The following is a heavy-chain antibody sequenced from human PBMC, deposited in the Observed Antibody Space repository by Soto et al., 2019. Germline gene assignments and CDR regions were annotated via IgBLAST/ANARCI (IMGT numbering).Heavy chain of an antibody. D-gene: IGHD1-1*01. CDR1: GGSISSSSYY. J-gene: IGHJ5*02. V-gene: IGHV4-39*01. CDR3: ARRLGKWYNWKDRPWFDP. Sequence: QLQLQESGPGLVKPSETLSLTCTVSGGSISSSSYYWGWIRQPPGKGLEWSGSIYYSGSTYYNPSLKSSVTIYVDTSKNKFYMKLSYVTAADTAVYYCARRLGKWYNWKDRPWFDPWGQGPLVTVSS. CDR2: IYYSGST.